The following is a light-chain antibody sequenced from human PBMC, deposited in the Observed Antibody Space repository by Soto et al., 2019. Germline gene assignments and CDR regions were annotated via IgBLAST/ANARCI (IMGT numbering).Light chain of an antibody. J-gene: IGKJ2*01. CDR3: QQYNSPAT. CDR2: DAS. CDR1: QSISRW. Sequence: DIPMTQSPSTLSASVGDRVTITCRASQSISRWLSWYQQKPGKAPKVLIYDASSLESGVPSRFSGSGSGTEFTLTITSLQPDDLGTYYCQQYNSPATFGQGTKLEIK. V-gene: IGKV1-5*01.